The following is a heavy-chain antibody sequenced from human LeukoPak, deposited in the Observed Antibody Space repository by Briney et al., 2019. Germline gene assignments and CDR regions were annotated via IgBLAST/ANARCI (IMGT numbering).Heavy chain of an antibody. CDR3: AIGPGYGSGWYLY. Sequence: PSETLSLTCAVPGYSFSSGYYWGWIRQPPGKGLEWIGSIYHSGSTYYNPSLKSRVTISVDTSKNQFSLKLSSVTAADTAVYHCAIGPGYGSGWYLYWGQGTLVTVSS. CDR1: GYSFSSGYY. V-gene: IGHV4-38-2*01. CDR2: IYHSGST. D-gene: IGHD6-19*01. J-gene: IGHJ4*02.